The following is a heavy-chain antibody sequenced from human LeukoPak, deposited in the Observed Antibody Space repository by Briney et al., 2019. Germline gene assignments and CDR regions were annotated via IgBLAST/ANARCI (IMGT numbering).Heavy chain of an antibody. CDR2: ISGSGNSA. V-gene: IGHV3-23*01. Sequence: GGSLRLSCAASGFTFSNYAMSWVRQTPGKGLERVSAISGSGNSAYYADSVKGRFTISRDTSKNTLFLQIDSLRAEDTAVYYCAKASGSTGYYYFDSWGQGTLVTVSS. J-gene: IGHJ4*02. CDR1: GFTFSNYA. D-gene: IGHD3-22*01. CDR3: AKASGSTGYYYFDS.